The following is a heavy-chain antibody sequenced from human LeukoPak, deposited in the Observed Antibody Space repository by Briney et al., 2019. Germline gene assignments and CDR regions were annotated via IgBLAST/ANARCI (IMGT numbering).Heavy chain of an antibody. CDR3: ARGSDDYKLGNY. CDR1: GASFDNSYC. V-gene: IGHV4-39*01. CDR2: IYSSEFT. D-gene: IGHD4/OR15-4a*01. Sequence: SETLSLSCTVSGASFDNSYCWTWVRQPPGKRPEWIVTIYSSEFTYYSPSLRSRVTISAETSTNLFSLRLTSVTAADTAVYYCARGSDDYKLGNYWGQGFLVTVSS. J-gene: IGHJ4*02.